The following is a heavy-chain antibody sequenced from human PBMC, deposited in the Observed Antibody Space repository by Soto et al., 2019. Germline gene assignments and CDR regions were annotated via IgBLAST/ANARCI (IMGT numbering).Heavy chain of an antibody. Sequence: GGSLRLSCAASGFTFSSYALSWVRQAPGKGLEWVSTISGSGGSTYYADSVKGRFTISRDNSKNTLYLQMDSLRAEDTAIYYCAKGWKTGGFDYWGQGTLVTVSS. V-gene: IGHV3-23*01. CDR1: GFTFSSYA. CDR3: AKGWKTGGFDY. D-gene: IGHD1-1*01. J-gene: IGHJ4*02. CDR2: ISGSGGST.